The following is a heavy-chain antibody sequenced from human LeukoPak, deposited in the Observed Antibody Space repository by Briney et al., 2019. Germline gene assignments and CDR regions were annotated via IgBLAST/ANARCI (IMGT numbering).Heavy chain of an antibody. D-gene: IGHD2-21*02. J-gene: IGHJ3*02. CDR3: ARVKGGVTARGAFDI. CDR1: GYTFTSYY. CDR2: INPSGGST. V-gene: IGHV1-46*01. Sequence: ASVKVSCKVSGYTFTSYYMHWVRQAPGQGLEWMGIINPSGGSTSYAQKFQGRVTVTRDTSTSTVYMELSSLRSEDTAVYYCARVKGGVTARGAFDIWGQGTMVTVSS.